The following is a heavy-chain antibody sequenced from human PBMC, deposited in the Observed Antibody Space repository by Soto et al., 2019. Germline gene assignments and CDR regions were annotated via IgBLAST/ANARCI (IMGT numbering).Heavy chain of an antibody. CDR3: ARDGSSSPYYFEY. CDR1: GFTFSTYS. D-gene: IGHD6-13*01. J-gene: IGHJ4*02. V-gene: IGHV3-21*01. Sequence: PGGSLRLSCAASGFTFSTYSMNWVRQAPGKGLEWFSSITSSSSYIYYADSVKGRFTISRDNAKNSLHLQMNSLRAEDTAVYYCARDGSSSPYYFEYWGQGTLVTVSS. CDR2: ITSSSSYI.